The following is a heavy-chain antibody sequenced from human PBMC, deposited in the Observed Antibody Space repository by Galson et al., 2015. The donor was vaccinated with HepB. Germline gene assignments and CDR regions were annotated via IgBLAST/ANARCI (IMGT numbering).Heavy chain of an antibody. CDR2: ISAYNGNT. D-gene: IGHD3-9*01. CDR1: GGTFSSYA. J-gene: IGHJ4*02. V-gene: IGHV1-69*13. CDR3: ARDNYDILTGYYNLDY. Sequence: SVKVSCKASGGTFSSYAISWVRQAPGQGLEWMGWISAYNGNTNYAQKLQGRVTITADESTSTAYMELSSLRSEDTAVYYCARDNYDILTGYYNLDYWGQGTLVTVSS.